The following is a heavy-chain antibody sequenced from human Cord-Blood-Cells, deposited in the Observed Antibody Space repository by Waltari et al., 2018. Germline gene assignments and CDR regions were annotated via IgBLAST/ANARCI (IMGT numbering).Heavy chain of an antibody. CDR2: ISGSGGST. V-gene: IGHV3-23*01. J-gene: IGHJ4*02. CDR3: AKGHYDILTGYSYFDY. CDR1: GFTFSSYA. D-gene: IGHD3-9*01. Sequence: SCPASGFTFSSYAMSWVRQAPGKGLEWVSAISGSGGSTYYADSVKGRFTISRDNSKNTLYLQMNSLRAEDTAVYYCAKGHYDILTGYSYFDYWGQGTLVTVS.